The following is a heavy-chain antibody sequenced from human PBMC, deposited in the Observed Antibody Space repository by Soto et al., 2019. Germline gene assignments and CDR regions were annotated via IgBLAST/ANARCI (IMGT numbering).Heavy chain of an antibody. D-gene: IGHD5-18*01. J-gene: IGHJ4*02. Sequence: QVQLVQSGAEVKKPGSSVKVSCKASGGTFSSYAISWVRQAPGQGLEWMGGIIPIFGTANYAQKFQGRVTITADESTSKAYMELSGSRSEDTAVYYCPRDPVDTAMVTAFWGQGTLVTVSS. CDR2: IIPIFGTA. V-gene: IGHV1-69*01. CDR1: GGTFSSYA. CDR3: PRDPVDTAMVTAF.